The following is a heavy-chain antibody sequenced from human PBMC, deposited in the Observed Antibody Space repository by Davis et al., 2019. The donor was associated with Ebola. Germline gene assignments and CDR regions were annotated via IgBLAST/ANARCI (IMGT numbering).Heavy chain of an antibody. CDR1: GYAFRNYG. D-gene: IGHD3-9*01. CDR3: ATLDILTAYIPYAMDV. Sequence: AASVKVSCKASGYAFRNYGISWVRQAPGQGLEWMGWISGYNDDINYAQKFQGRVTMTRDTSTSTVYMELSSLRYEDTAVYYCATLDILTAYIPYAMDVWGQGTTVIVS. J-gene: IGHJ6*02. V-gene: IGHV1-18*01. CDR2: ISGYNDDI.